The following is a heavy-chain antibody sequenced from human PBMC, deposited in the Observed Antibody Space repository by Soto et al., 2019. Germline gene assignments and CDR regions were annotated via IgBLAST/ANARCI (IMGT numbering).Heavy chain of an antibody. CDR1: GFTFSSYA. CDR3: ARGFSLIWNFDSGRSALHDY. D-gene: IGHD3-9*01. Sequence: GGSLRLSCAASGFTFSSYAMHWVRQAPGKGLEWVAVISYDGSNKYYADSVKGRFTISRDNSKNTLYLQMNSLRAEDTAVYYGARGFSLIWNFDSGRSALHDYWGQGTLVTVSS. V-gene: IGHV3-30-3*01. J-gene: IGHJ4*02. CDR2: ISYDGSNK.